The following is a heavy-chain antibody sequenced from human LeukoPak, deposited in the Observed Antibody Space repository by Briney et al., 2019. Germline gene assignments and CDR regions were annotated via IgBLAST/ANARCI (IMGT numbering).Heavy chain of an antibody. CDR3: ATWVGTTLIFDY. V-gene: IGHV1-24*01. J-gene: IGHJ4*02. CDR1: GYTLAELS. Sequence: ASVKVSCKASGYTLAELSMHWVRQAPGKGLEWMGGFNPEDGETIYAQKFQGRVTMTEDTSADTAYMELSSLRSEDTAVYYCATWVGTTLIFDYWGQGTLVTVSS. D-gene: IGHD2-21*02. CDR2: FNPEDGET.